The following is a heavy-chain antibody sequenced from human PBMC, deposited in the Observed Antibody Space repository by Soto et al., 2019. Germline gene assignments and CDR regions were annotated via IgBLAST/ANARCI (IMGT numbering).Heavy chain of an antibody. V-gene: IGHV4-59*01. Sequence: QVQLQESGPGLVKPSETLSLTCIVSGGSISSYYWSWIRQSPGKGLEWIGYISYSGSATYNPSLKSRVTIWVXXXXXXXXXXXXXXTXXXXXXXXXXRAPIRXLXYTGGWYYFDYWGQGTLVTVSS. J-gene: IGHJ4*02. CDR2: ISYSGSA. D-gene: IGHD6-19*01. CDR1: GGSISSYY. CDR3: XRAPIRXLXYTGGWYYFDY.